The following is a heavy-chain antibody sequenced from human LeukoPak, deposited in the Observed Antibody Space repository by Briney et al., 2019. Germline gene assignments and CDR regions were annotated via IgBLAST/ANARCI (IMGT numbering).Heavy chain of an antibody. J-gene: IGHJ5*02. CDR2: ITSDGSST. CDR1: GFTFSSTW. V-gene: IGHV3-74*03. Sequence: GGSLRLSCAASGFTFSSTWMHWVRQPPGKGLVWVARITSDGSSTTYAESVKGRFTISRDNAKNSLYLQMNSLRVEDTALYYCARGGDSSSPLGNWFDPWGQGTLVTVSS. D-gene: IGHD6-13*01. CDR3: ARGGDSSSPLGNWFDP.